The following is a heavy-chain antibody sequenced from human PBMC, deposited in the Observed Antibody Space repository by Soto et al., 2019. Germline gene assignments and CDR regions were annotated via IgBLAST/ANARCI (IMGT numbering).Heavy chain of an antibody. V-gene: IGHV3-21*01. Sequence: PGGSLRLSCAASGFTFTTTTIHWVRQAPGKGLERLSSIDSNSNYIYYADSVKGRFTIYRDNAKNSLYLQIDSLRAEDTALYFCASVIPLGYCTSASCAFFEYWGQGTLITVCS. CDR1: GFTFTTTT. CDR2: IDSNSNYI. J-gene: IGHJ4*02. D-gene: IGHD2-2*01. CDR3: ASVIPLGYCTSASCAFFEY.